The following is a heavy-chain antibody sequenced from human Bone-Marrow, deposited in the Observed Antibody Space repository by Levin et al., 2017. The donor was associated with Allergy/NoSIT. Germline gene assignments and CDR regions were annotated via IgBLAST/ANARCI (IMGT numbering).Heavy chain of an antibody. V-gene: IGHV1-2*06. D-gene: IGHD3-16*01. Sequence: GESLKISCKASGYTFTGYYMHWVRQAPGQGLEWMGRINPNSGGTNYAQKFQGRVTMTRDTSISTAYMELSRLRSDDTAVYYCARDLPEGGEAFDIWGQGTMVTVSS. CDR2: INPNSGGT. J-gene: IGHJ3*02. CDR1: GYTFTGYY. CDR3: ARDLPEGGEAFDI.